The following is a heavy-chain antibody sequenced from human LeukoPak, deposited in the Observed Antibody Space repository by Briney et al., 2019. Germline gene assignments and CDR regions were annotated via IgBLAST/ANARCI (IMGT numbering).Heavy chain of an antibody. CDR1: GFTFSTYT. Sequence: GGSLRLSCAASGFTFSTYTMIWVRQAPGKGLEWVSSITSAGNFIYYADSLRGRFTVSRDNAKNSLYLQMNRLRAEDTAMYYCARDLWDHWGQGTLVSVSS. CDR3: ARDLWDH. CDR2: ITSAGNFI. J-gene: IGHJ4*02. V-gene: IGHV3-21*01.